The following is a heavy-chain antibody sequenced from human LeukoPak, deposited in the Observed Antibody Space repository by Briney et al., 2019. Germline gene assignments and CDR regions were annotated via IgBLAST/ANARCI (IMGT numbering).Heavy chain of an antibody. J-gene: IGHJ5*02. V-gene: IGHV4-30-4*07. CDR2: IYYSGST. CDR3: ARVDQSGYDTRGWFDP. Sequence: SQTLSLTCAVSGGSISSGGYSWSWIRQPPGKGLEWIGYIYYSGSTYYNPSLKSRVTISVDMSKNQFSLKLSSVTAADTAVYYCARVDQSGYDTRGWFDPWGQGTLVTVSS. D-gene: IGHD5-12*01. CDR1: GGSISSGGYS.